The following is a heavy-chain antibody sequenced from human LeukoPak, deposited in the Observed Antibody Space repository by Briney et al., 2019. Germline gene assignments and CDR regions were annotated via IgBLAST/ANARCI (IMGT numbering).Heavy chain of an antibody. V-gene: IGHV3-23*01. CDR3: ALLMMYAIDFDY. J-gene: IGHJ4*02. D-gene: IGHD2-8*01. Sequence: GGSLRLSCVASGFTFRSYAMSWVRQAPGEGLEWVSTINSSGGSTYYADSLKGRFTISRDISKNTLYLQMNSLRAEDTAIYYCALLMMYAIDFDYWGQGTLVTVSS. CDR1: GFTFRSYA. CDR2: INSSGGST.